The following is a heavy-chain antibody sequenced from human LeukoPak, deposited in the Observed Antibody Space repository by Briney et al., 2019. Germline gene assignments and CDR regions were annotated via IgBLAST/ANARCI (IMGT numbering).Heavy chain of an antibody. J-gene: IGHJ4*02. Sequence: ASVKVSCKASGYSFTGYYMHWVRQAPGQGLEWMGRINPKSGDTHYAQKFQGRVTMTRDTSISTAYMDLNRLRSEDTAVYYCARVGVRGENFDYWGQGTLVTVSS. CDR2: INPKSGDT. V-gene: IGHV1-2*06. CDR3: ARVGVRGENFDY. D-gene: IGHD2-8*01. CDR1: GYSFTGYY.